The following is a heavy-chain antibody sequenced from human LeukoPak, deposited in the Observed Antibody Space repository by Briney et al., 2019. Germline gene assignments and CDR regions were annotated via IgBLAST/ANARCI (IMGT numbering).Heavy chain of an antibody. CDR2: ISGYNGNT. J-gene: IGHJ4*02. CDR3: ARDRRRGGWYSQFDY. Sequence: ASVKVSCKASGYAFTNYGISWVRQAPGQGLEWMGWISGYNGNTNYAQKFQGRVTMTTDTSTSTVYMELMSLRSDDTAVYYCARDRRRGGWYSQFDYWGQGTLVTVSS. V-gene: IGHV1-18*01. CDR1: GYAFTNYG. D-gene: IGHD6-19*01.